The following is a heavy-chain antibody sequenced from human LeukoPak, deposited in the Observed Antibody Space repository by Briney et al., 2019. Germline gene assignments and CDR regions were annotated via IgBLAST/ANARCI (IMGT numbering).Heavy chain of an antibody. J-gene: IGHJ4*02. D-gene: IGHD2-2*01. Sequence: GGSLRLSCAASGFTFSDYRMNWVRQAPGKGLEWVSSISGTSTNIYYADSVKDRFTISRDNSKNTLYLQMNSLRAEDTAVYYCARSKIVVVPAATGIFDYWGQGTLVTVSS. CDR1: GFTFSDYR. CDR2: ISGTSTNI. V-gene: IGHV3-21*01. CDR3: ARSKIVVVPAATGIFDY.